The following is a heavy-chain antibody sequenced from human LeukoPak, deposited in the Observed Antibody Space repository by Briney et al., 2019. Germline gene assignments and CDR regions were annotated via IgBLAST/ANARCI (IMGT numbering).Heavy chain of an antibody. V-gene: IGHV4-59*13. D-gene: IGHD3-22*01. CDR1: GGSIGSYY. Sequence: PSETLSLTCSVSGGSIGSYYWSWVRQPPGKGLEGIGHIYYSGSTDYNPSLRSRVTISVDTSKNQFSLRLSSVTAADTAVYYCARDRSDGSGYYGYYFDYWGQGTLVSVSS. CDR2: IYYSGST. CDR3: ARDRSDGSGYYGYYFDY. J-gene: IGHJ4*02.